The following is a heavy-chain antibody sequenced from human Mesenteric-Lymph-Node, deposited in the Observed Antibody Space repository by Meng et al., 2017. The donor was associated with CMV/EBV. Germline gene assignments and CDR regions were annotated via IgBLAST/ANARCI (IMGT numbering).Heavy chain of an antibody. CDR1: GGSFSGYY. D-gene: IGHD5-24*01. Sequence: RTCSVCGGSFSGYYWTWIRQPPGKGLEWIGEIYYSGSAKYNPSLESRVTISVGPSKNQFSLKLTSVTAADTAVYFCARGGLPGSKDYWGQGTLVTVSS. J-gene: IGHJ4*02. CDR2: IYYSGSA. CDR3: ARGGLPGSKDY. V-gene: IGHV4-34*01.